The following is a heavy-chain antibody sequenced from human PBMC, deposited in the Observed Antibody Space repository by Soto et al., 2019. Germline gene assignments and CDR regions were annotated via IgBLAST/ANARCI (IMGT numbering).Heavy chain of an antibody. J-gene: IGHJ5*02. D-gene: IGHD3-3*01. CDR2: INHTGGT. CDR3: ATRITVFGLLIPPFDP. CDR1: GGSVNGYY. V-gene: IGHV4-34*01. Sequence: SETLSLPCAVYGGSVNGYYWNWIRQPPGKGLEWIGEINHTGGTHYNPSLKSRVTMSVDTSKNQFSLRLSSVTAADTAIYYCATRITVFGLLIPPFDPGRQGTQVTVSS.